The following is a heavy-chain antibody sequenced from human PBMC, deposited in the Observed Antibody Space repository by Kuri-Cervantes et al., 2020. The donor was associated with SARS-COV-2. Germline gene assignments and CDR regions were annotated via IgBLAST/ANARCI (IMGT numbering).Heavy chain of an antibody. V-gene: IGHV3-30*03. CDR3: ARDIVPVGATYDAFDI. CDR1: GFIFSSHS. J-gene: IGHJ3*02. D-gene: IGHD1-26*01. CDR2: ILYDGSNK. Sequence: GESLKISCAASGFIFSSHSMNWVRQAPGKGLEWVAVILYDGSNKYYADSVKGRFTISRDNSKNTLYLQMNSLRAEDTAVYYCARDIVPVGATYDAFDIWGQGTMVTVSS.